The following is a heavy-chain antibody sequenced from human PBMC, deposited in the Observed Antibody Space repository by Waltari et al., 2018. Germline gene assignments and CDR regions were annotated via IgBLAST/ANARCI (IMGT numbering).Heavy chain of an antibody. CDR2: ISGSGGST. V-gene: IGHV3-23*01. J-gene: IGHJ3*02. CDR3: AKDLSGSYYTFLSLDAFDI. CDR1: GFTFSSYA. Sequence: EVQLLESGGGLVQPGGSLILSCAASGFTFSSYAMSWVRQAPGKGREWVSAISGSGGSTYYADSVKGRFTISRDNSKNTLYLQMNSLRAEDTAVYYCAKDLSGSYYTFLSLDAFDIWGQGTMVTVSS. D-gene: IGHD1-26*01.